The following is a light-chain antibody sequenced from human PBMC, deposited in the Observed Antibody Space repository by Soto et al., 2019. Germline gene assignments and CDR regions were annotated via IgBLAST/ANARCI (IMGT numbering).Light chain of an antibody. CDR2: DAS. V-gene: IGKV3-11*01. CDR3: NQRSNWPPDIN. CDR1: QSVSSY. J-gene: IGKJ5*01. Sequence: EIVLTQSPATLSLSPGERATLSCRASQSVSSYLAWYQQKPGQAPRLLIYDASNRATGIPARFSGSGSGTDLTITIRRLETEDFEVYYCNQRSNWPPDINLGQGPRLEIK.